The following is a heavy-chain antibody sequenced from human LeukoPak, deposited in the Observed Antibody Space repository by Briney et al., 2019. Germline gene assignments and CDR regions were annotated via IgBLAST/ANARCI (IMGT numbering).Heavy chain of an antibody. D-gene: IGHD1-26*01. CDR3: AREQRGGLSGNLGGLFASYYTYYYMDV. Sequence: ASVKVSCKASGYTFTMYYVHWVRQAPGQGLEWMGMINPSDGATTYAQRFQGRVTMTRDMSTTTVYMGLRSLRSEDTALYVCAREQRGGLSGNLGGLFASYYTYYYMDVWGRGTTVTVSS. CDR1: GYTFTMYY. CDR2: INPSDGAT. J-gene: IGHJ6*03. V-gene: IGHV1-46*01.